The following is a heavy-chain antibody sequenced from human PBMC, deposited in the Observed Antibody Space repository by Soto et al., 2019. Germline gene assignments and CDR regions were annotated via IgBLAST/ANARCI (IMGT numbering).Heavy chain of an antibody. CDR3: ARDLTEPPLDY. CDR1: GFTFSSYS. D-gene: IGHD7-27*01. CDR2: ISSSSSYI. Sequence: VGSLSLSYAASGFTFSSYSMNWVRQAPGKGLEWVSSISSSSSYIYYADSVKGRFTISRDNAKNSLYLQMNSLRAEDTAVYYCARDLTEPPLDYWGQGTLVTVSS. V-gene: IGHV3-21*01. J-gene: IGHJ4*02.